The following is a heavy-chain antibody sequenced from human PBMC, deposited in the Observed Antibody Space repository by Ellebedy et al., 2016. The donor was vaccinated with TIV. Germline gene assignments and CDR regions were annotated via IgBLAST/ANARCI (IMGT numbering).Heavy chain of an antibody. D-gene: IGHD6-19*01. CDR3: ARRGWGGDWFDP. CDR1: GDSISSGGYY. J-gene: IGHJ5*02. V-gene: IGHV4-31*03. Sequence: MPSETLSLTCTVSGDSISSGGYYWSWIRQHPGKGLEWIAYIYYSGSTYYSPSLKSRVTISVDTSKNQLSLKLTSVTAADTAVYYCARRGWGGDWFDPWGQGTLVTVSS. CDR2: IYYSGST.